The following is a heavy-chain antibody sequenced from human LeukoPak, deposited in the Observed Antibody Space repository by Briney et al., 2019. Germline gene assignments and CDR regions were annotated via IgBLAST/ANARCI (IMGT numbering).Heavy chain of an antibody. Sequence: PSETLSLTCTVSGGSISSSSYYWGWIRQPPGKGLEWIGSIYYSGSTYYNPSLKSRVTISVDTSKNQFSLKLTSVTAADTAMYYCARGMGMSDYWGQGTLVTVSS. CDR1: GGSISSSSYY. J-gene: IGHJ4*02. CDR2: IYYSGST. V-gene: IGHV4-39*07. CDR3: ARGMGMSDY. D-gene: IGHD1-26*01.